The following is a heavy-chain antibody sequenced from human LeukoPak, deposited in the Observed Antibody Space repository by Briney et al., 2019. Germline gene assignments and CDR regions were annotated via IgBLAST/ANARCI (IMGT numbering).Heavy chain of an antibody. CDR1: GFTFGTYS. CDR3: ARGSTYYDSSGQVPFDY. CDR2: ISSSSGTI. V-gene: IGHV3-48*01. D-gene: IGHD3-22*01. J-gene: IGHJ4*02. Sequence: GGSLRLSCAASGFTFGTYSMNWVRQAPGKGLEWVSYISSSSGTIYYADSVKGRFTISRDNAKNSLYLQMNSLRAEDTAVYYCARGSTYYDSSGQVPFDYWGQGTLVTVSS.